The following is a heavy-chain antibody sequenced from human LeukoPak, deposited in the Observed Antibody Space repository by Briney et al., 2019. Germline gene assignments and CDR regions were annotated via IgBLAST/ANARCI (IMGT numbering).Heavy chain of an antibody. CDR3: ARDPQTDSGYAPDSGFDY. CDR1: GGAFSSYG. V-gene: IGHV1-69*13. D-gene: IGHD5-12*01. J-gene: IGHJ4*02. CDR2: IIPIFGTA. Sequence: SVTLSCKASGGAFSSYGISWVRQAPGPGLEWMGGIIPIFGTANYAQKFQGRVTTTADESTSTAYMELSSPGSEDTAVYYCARDPQTDSGYAPDSGFDYSGQGRLVTASS.